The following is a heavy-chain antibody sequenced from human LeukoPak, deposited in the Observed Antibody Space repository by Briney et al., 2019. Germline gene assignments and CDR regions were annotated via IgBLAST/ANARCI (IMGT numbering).Heavy chain of an antibody. D-gene: IGHD1-14*01. CDR1: GFTFDDYA. J-gene: IGHJ3*01. Sequence: GRSLRLSCAASGFTFDDYAMHWVRQAPGKGLEWVSGISWNSGSIGYADSVKGRFTISRDNAKNSLYLRMNNLRAEDTAVYYCARNLGTLATGGVALDFWGQGTMVTVAS. V-gene: IGHV3-9*01. CDR2: ISWNSGSI. CDR3: ARNLGTLATGGVALDF.